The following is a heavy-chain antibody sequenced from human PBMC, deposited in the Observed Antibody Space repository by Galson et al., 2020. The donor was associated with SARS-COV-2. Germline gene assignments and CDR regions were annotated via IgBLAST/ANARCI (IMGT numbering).Heavy chain of an antibody. CDR2: IYHSGST. Sequence: SETLSLTCTVSGYSISSDYYWGWIWQPPGKGLEWIGSIYHSGSTYYNPSLKSRVTISVDTSKNHFSLNLSSVTAADTAVDYCASLETYYDILTGYYRPYYFDYWGQGTLVTVSS. D-gene: IGHD3-9*01. V-gene: IGHV4-38-2*02. CDR1: GYSISSDYY. CDR3: ASLETYYDILTGYYRPYYFDY. J-gene: IGHJ4*02.